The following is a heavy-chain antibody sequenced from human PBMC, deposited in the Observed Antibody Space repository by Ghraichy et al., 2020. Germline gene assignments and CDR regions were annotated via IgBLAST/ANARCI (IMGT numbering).Heavy chain of an antibody. CDR2: INHSGST. V-gene: IGHV4-34*01. CDR1: GGSFSGYY. Sequence: SETLSLTCAVYGGSFSGYYWSWIRQPPGKGLEWIGEINHSGSTNYNPSLKSRVTISVDTSKNQFSLKLSSVTAADTAVYYCARRRYYKYRSPTAYYFDYWGQGTLVTVSS. D-gene: IGHD6-6*01. CDR3: ARRRYYKYRSPTAYYFDY. J-gene: IGHJ4*02.